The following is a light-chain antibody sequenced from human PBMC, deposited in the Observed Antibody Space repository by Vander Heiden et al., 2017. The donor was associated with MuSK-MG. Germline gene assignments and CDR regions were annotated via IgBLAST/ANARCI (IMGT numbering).Light chain of an antibody. V-gene: IGLV2-14*01. J-gene: IGLJ3*02. Sequence: SALTQPASVSGSPGTSITISCTGTSRHDGACNSVSWDQQHPGKAPNLMIYEISNRPSGVANRFSGSKSGNTASLTISGLQAEDEADYYCSSYTSSSTLGVFGGGTKLTVL. CDR3: SSYTSSSTLGV. CDR1: SRHDGACNS. CDR2: EIS.